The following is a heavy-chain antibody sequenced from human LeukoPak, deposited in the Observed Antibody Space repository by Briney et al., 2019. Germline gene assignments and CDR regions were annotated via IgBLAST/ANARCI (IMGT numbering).Heavy chain of an antibody. J-gene: IGHJ5*02. CDR2: INPNSGGT. CDR3: AREVGDTLNWFDP. CDR1: GYTFTSYA. V-gene: IGHV1-2*02. D-gene: IGHD2-15*01. Sequence: EASVKVSCKASGYTFTSYAMNWVRQAPGQGLEWMGWINPNSGGTNYAQKFQGRVTMTRDTSISTAYMELSRLRSDDTAVYYCAREVGDTLNWFDPWGQGTLVTVSS.